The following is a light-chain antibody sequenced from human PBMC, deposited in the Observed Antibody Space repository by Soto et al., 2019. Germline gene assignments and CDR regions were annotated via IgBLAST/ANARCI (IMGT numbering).Light chain of an antibody. Sequence: DIPMTQSPSTLSASVGDRVTITCRASQSISSWLAWYQQKPGKAHKLLIHEASSLESGVPSRFSGSGSETEFTLTISSLQPDDFATYYCQQYNSYPLTFGGGTKVEIK. V-gene: IGKV1-5*03. CDR2: EAS. CDR3: QQYNSYPLT. J-gene: IGKJ4*01. CDR1: QSISSW.